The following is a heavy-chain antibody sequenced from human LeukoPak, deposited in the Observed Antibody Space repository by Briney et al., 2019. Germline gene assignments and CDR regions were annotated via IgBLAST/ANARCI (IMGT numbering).Heavy chain of an antibody. J-gene: IGHJ4*02. D-gene: IGHD4-17*01. V-gene: IGHV3-74*01. CDR1: GFTFSTYW. CDR3: ARATVSLVD. CDR2: MNGDGSIT. Sequence: GGSLRLSCAASGFTFSTYWMHWVRQAPGKGLVWVSRMNGDGSITTYAESVKGRFTISRDNAKNTLYLQVKSLRAEDTAVYYCARATVSLVDSGQGTLVTVSS.